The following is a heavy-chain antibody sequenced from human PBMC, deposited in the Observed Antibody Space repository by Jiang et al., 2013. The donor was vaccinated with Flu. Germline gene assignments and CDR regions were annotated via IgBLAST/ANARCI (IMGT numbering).Heavy chain of an antibody. V-gene: IGHV5-51*01. CDR2: IFPIDSDT. CDR1: GYTFARYW. J-gene: IGHJ2*01. D-gene: IGHD7-27*01. CDR3: ARRSTNWPHYYFEL. Sequence: GAEVKKPGESLKISCQASGYTFARYWIGWVRQMLGKGLEWMGIIFPIDSDTKYSPSFQGQVTISVDKSINTAYLQWSSLKTSDTAIYYCARRSTNWPHYYFELWGRGTLVTVSS.